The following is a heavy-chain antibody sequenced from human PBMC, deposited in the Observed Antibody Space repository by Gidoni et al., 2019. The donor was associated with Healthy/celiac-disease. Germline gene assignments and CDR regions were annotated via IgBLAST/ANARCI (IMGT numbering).Heavy chain of an antibody. V-gene: IGHV5-51*01. D-gene: IGHD1-1*01. CDR1: GYSFTSYW. J-gene: IGHJ6*02. Sequence: EVQLVQSGAEVKKPGESLKISCKGSGYSFTSYWIGWVRQMPGKGLEWRGIIYPGDSDTRYSPSFQGQVTISADKSISTAYLQWSSLKASDTAMYYCARIKGGLERRYYYYYGMDVWGQGTTVTVSS. CDR2: IYPGDSDT. CDR3: ARIKGGLERRYYYYYGMDV.